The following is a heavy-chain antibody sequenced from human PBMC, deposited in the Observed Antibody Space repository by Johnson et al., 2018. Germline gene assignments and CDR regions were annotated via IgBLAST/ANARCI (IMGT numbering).Heavy chain of an antibody. Sequence: QVQLVESGGGVVQPGRSLRLSCAASGFTFSSYGMHWVRQAPGKGLEWVAVISYDGSNKYYADSVKGRFTISRDNSKNTLYLQMNSLRAEDTAVYYCASEMGIMRANYYYYGLDVWGQGTTVTVSS. CDR2: ISYDGSNK. CDR1: GFTFSSYG. D-gene: IGHD3-16*01. V-gene: IGHV3-30*03. CDR3: ASEMGIMRANYYYYGLDV. J-gene: IGHJ6*02.